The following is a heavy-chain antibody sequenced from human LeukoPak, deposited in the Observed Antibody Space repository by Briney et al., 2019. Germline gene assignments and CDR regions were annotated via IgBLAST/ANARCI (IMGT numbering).Heavy chain of an antibody. Sequence: GGSLRLSCAASGFTFDDYGMSWVRQAPGKGLEWVSGINWNGGSTGYADSVKGRFTISRDNAKNSLYLQMNSLRAEDTAVYYCARDLGDYDHLMDVWGKGTTVTVSS. D-gene: IGHD4-17*01. CDR2: INWNGGST. CDR1: GFTFDDYG. J-gene: IGHJ6*03. CDR3: ARDLGDYDHLMDV. V-gene: IGHV3-20*04.